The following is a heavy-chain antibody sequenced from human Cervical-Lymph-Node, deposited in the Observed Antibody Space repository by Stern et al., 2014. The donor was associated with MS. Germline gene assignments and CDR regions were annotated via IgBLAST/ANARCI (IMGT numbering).Heavy chain of an antibody. D-gene: IGHD3-9*01. J-gene: IGHJ6*02. CDR2: ISYDGSNK. CDR1: GFTFSSYA. CDR3: ARVQLRYFDWEDLDYGMDV. V-gene: IGHV3-30*04. Sequence: VQLVESGGGVVQPGRSLRLSCAASGFTFSSYAMHWVRQAPGKGLEWVAVISYDGSNKYYADSVKGRFTISRDNSKNTLYLQMNSLRAEDTAVYYCARVQLRYFDWEDLDYGMDVWGQGTTVTVSS.